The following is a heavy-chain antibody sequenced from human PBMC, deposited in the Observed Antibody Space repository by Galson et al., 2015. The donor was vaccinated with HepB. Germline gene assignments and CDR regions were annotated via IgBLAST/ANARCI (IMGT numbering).Heavy chain of an antibody. CDR1: GFTFSSYA. V-gene: IGHV3-30-3*01. CDR3: RTSIYYYSGMDV. J-gene: IGHJ6*02. CDR2: ISYDGSNK. Sequence: SLRLSCAASGFTFSSYAMHWVRQAPGKGLEWVAVISYDGSNKYYADSVKGRFTISRDNSKNTLYLQMNSLRAEDTAVYYCRTSIYYYSGMDVWGQGTTVTVSS. D-gene: IGHD1-14*01.